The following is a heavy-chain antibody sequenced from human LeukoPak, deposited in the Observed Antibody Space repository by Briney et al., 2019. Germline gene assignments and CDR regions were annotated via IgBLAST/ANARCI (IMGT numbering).Heavy chain of an antibody. CDR2: IYYSGST. J-gene: IGHJ5*02. D-gene: IGHD2-2*02. CDR3: ARQDIVVVPAAIIGWFDP. V-gene: IGHV4-39*01. CDR1: GGSISSSSYY. Sequence: SETLSLTCTVSGGSISSSSYYWGWIRQPPGKGLEWIGSIYYSGSTYYNPSLKSRVTISVDTSKNQFSLKLSSVTAADTAVYYCARQDIVVVPAAIIGWFDPWGQGTLVTVSS.